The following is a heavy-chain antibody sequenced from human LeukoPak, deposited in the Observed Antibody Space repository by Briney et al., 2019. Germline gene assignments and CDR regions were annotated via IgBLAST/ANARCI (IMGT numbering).Heavy chain of an antibody. Sequence: GGSLRLSCAASGFTFSSYTMTWVRQAPGKGLEWVSSITSSGNTIYYADSVKGRFAISRDNAKNSLYLQMSSLRAEDTAVYYCANRFDYWGQGTLVTVSS. CDR3: ANRFDY. J-gene: IGHJ4*02. V-gene: IGHV3-48*03. CDR2: ITSSGNTI. CDR1: GFTFSSYT.